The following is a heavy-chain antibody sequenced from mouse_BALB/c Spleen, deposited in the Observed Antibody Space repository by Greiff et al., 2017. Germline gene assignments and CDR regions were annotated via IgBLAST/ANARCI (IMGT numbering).Heavy chain of an antibody. V-gene: IGHV1-54*01. CDR1: GYAFTNYL. CDR3: ARAPYDYYFDY. D-gene: IGHD2-4*01. J-gene: IGHJ2*01. Sequence: QVQLKQSGAELVRPGTSVKVSCKASGYAFTNYLIEWVKQRPGQGLEWIGVINPGSGGTNYNEKFKGKATLTADKSSSTAYMQLSSLTSDDSAVYFCARAPYDYYFDYWGQGTTLTVSS. CDR2: INPGSGGT.